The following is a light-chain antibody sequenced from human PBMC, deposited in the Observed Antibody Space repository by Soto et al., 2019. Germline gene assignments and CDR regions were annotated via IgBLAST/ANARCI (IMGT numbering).Light chain of an antibody. CDR1: RTNIGSNP. V-gene: IGLV1-44*01. J-gene: IGLJ2*01. CDR2: RSN. Sequence: QSVLTQPPSASGTPGQRVTISCSGGRTNIGSNPVNWYQLQYPGTAPKLLIYRSNQRPSGVPDRFSASKSGTSASLAISGLQAEDVATYYCSAWDDSLYGPVFGGGTQLTVL. CDR3: SAWDDSLYGPV.